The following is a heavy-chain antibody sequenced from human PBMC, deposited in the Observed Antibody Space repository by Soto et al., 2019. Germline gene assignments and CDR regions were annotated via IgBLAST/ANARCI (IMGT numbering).Heavy chain of an antibody. Sequence: ASVKVSCKASGYTFTSYGISWVRQAPGQGLEWMGWISAYNGNTNYAQKLQGRVTVTTDTSTSTAYMELRSLRSDDTAVYYCAREWNYYDSSGSLGFDYWGQGTLVTVSS. CDR3: AREWNYYDSSGSLGFDY. CDR1: GYTFTSYG. J-gene: IGHJ4*02. CDR2: ISAYNGNT. D-gene: IGHD3-22*01. V-gene: IGHV1-18*01.